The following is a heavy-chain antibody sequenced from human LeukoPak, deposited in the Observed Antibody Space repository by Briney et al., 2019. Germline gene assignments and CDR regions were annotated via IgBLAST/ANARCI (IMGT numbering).Heavy chain of an antibody. D-gene: IGHD2/OR15-2a*01. V-gene: IGHV4-39*07. CDR3: AREGPENFNFDF. Sequence: PSETLSLTCTVSGGSISSSSYYWGWIRQPPGKGLEWIGSIYYSGSTYYNPSLKSRVTISVDTSKNQFSLKLSSVTAADTAVYYCAREGPENFNFDFWGQGTLVTVSS. CDR1: GGSISSSSYY. CDR2: IYYSGST. J-gene: IGHJ4*02.